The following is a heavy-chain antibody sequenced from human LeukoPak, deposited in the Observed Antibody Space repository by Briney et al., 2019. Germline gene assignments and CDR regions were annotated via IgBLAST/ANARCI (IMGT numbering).Heavy chain of an antibody. Sequence: GASVKVSCKASGYTFTGYYMHWVRQAPGQGLEWMGWINPNSGGTNYAQKFQGRVTMTRDTSISTAYMELSRLRSDDTAVYYCARVARDYGDSIRIDYWGQGTLLAVSS. J-gene: IGHJ4*02. CDR2: INPNSGGT. CDR3: ARVARDYGDSIRIDY. V-gene: IGHV1-2*02. D-gene: IGHD4-17*01. CDR1: GYTFTGYY.